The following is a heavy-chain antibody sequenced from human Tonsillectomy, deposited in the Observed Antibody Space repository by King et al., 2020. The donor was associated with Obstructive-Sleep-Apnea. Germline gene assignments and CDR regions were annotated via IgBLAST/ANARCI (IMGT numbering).Heavy chain of an antibody. D-gene: IGHD3-10*01. J-gene: IGHJ4*02. V-gene: IGHV4-30-4*01. CDR2: IYYSGST. CDR1: GGSISSADYY. CDR3: ARSDYYASGSPY. Sequence: QLQESGPGLVKPSQTLSLTCTVSGGSISSADYYWSWIRQPPGKGLEWIGYIYYSGSTYYNSSLKSRVTISADTSKNQFSLKLSSVTAADTAVYYCARSDYYASGSPYWGQGTLVTVSS.